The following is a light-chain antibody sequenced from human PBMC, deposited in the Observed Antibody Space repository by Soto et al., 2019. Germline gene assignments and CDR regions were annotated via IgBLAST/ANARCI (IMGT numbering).Light chain of an antibody. CDR3: QQHNSYPLT. CDR2: VTS. V-gene: IGKV1-9*01. J-gene: IGKJ4*01. CDR1: QGVSSC. Sequence: IQLTQSPSSLSASVGDRVTITCRASQGVSSCLAWYQQKPGKAPNLLIYVTSTLQSGVPSRFSGSGSGTDFTLTISSLQPEDFATYYCQQHNSYPLTFGGGTKVEIK.